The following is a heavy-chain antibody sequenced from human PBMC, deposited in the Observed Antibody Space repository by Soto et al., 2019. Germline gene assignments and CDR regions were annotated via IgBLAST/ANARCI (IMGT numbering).Heavy chain of an antibody. D-gene: IGHD2-2*01. CDR2: ISYDGSNK. J-gene: IGHJ6*02. CDR1: GFTVSSYA. V-gene: IGHV3-30-3*01. CDR3: ARVKSPYCSSTSCTVHGMDV. Sequence: GGSLRLSCAASGFTVSSYAMHWVRQAPGKGLEWVAVISYDGSNKYYADSVKGRFTISRDNSKNTLYLQMNSLRAEDTAVYYCARVKSPYCSSTSCTVHGMDVWGQGTTVTVSS.